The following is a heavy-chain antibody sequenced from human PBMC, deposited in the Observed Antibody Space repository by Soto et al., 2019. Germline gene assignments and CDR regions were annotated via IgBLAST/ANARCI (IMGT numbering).Heavy chain of an antibody. CDR2: IIPIFGTA. CDR1: RATVSSYA. CDR3: ARGPGTIFGGPDAFDI. D-gene: IGHD3-3*01. V-gene: IGHV1-69*01. J-gene: IGHJ3*02. Sequence: GASVKVSFKSSRATVSSYAVSWVLQTPGQLLEWMGGIIPIFGTANYAQKFQGRVTITADESTSTAYMELSSLRSEDTAVYYCARGPGTIFGGPDAFDIWGQGKMVTVSS.